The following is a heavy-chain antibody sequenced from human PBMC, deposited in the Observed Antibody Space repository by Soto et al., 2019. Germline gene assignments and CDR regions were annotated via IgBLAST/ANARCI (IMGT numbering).Heavy chain of an antibody. CDR3: SPSLDY. CDR2: INQDGSEK. CDR1: GFTFSSYW. Sequence: PGGSLRLSCAGSGFTFSSYWMDWVRQAPGKGLEWVANINQDGSEKHYIDSVKGRFTISRDNAKNSLYLQMSSLTVEDSALYYCSPSLDYWGQGTLVTVSS. J-gene: IGHJ4*02. V-gene: IGHV3-7*01.